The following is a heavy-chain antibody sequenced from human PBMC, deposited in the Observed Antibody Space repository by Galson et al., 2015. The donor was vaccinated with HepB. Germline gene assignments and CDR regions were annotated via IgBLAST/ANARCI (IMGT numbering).Heavy chain of an antibody. J-gene: IGHJ5*02. V-gene: IGHV3-21*01. CDR1: GFTFSSYS. Sequence: SLRLSCAASGFTFSSYSMNWVRQAPGKGLEWVSSISSSSSYIYYADSVKGRFTITRDNAKNSLYLQMNSLRAEGTAVYYCARESRSSSPAPWGQGTLVTVSS. CDR3: ARESRSSSPAP. D-gene: IGHD6-6*01. CDR2: ISSSSSYI.